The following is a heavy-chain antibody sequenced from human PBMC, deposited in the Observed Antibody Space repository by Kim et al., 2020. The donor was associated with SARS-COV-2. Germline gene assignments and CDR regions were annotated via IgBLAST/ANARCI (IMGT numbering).Heavy chain of an antibody. CDR3: AVDTAMVTGGDY. Sequence: SYAQKFQGRVTMTRDTSTSTVYMELSSLRSEDTAVYYCAVDTAMVTGGDYWGQGTLVTVSS. J-gene: IGHJ4*02. D-gene: IGHD5-18*01. V-gene: IGHV1-46*01.